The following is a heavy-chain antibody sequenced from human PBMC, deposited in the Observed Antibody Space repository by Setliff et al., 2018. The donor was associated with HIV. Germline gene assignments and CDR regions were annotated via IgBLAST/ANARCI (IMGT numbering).Heavy chain of an antibody. D-gene: IGHD5-18*01. CDR3: AKLNSDTSMPGF. V-gene: IGHV3-11*01. CDR2: IPSSGNI. J-gene: IGHJ4*02. CDR1: GFTFSDYS. Sequence: PGGSLRLSCAASGFTFSDYSMSWIRQAPGKGLEWVAYIPSSGNIGYADSVKGRFTISRDNAKNSLYLQMNSLRPEDTALYYCAKLNSDTSMPGFWGQGTLVTVSS.